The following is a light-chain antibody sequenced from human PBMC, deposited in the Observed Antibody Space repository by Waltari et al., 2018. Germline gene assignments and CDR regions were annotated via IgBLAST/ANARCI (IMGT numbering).Light chain of an antibody. CDR3: QQYGGSPYT. CDR2: GAS. Sequence: DIVLTQSPGTLSLSPGERATLACRASQSGSSSYLAWYQQKPGQAPRLLIYGASIRATGIPDRFSGSGSGTGFTLTISRLEPEDFAVYYCQQYGGSPYTFGQGTKLEIK. CDR1: QSGSSSY. V-gene: IGKV3-20*01. J-gene: IGKJ2*01.